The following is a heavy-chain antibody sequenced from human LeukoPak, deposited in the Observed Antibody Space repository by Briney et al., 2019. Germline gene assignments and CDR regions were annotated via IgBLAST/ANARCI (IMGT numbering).Heavy chain of an antibody. D-gene: IGHD5-24*01. CDR3: ARGRRGGGYNSYY. V-gene: IGHV1-8*01. CDR1: GDAFTSYD. CDR2: MNPNNGNT. J-gene: IGHJ4*02. Sequence: ASVKVSCKASGDAFTSYDFYWVRQATGQGLEWMGWMNPNNGNTGYAQKFQGGVTMTRNTSISTAYMELSSLRSEDTAVYYCARGRRGGGYNSYYWGQGTLVTVSS.